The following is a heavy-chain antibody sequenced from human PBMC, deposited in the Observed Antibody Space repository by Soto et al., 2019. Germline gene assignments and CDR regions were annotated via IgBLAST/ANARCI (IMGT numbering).Heavy chain of an antibody. V-gene: IGHV1-69*01. CDR3: ARSPGSSTSFVNYYYYYYGMDV. Sequence: QVQLVQSGAEVKKPGSSVKVSCKASGGTFGSYAISWVRQDPGQGLEWMGGIIPIPGTANYAQKFQGRVTMAAGDSTRTADMELGSLRPEDTAVYYCARSPGSSTSFVNYYYYYYGMDVWGQGTTVTVSS. J-gene: IGHJ6*02. D-gene: IGHD2-2*01. CDR1: GGTFGSYA. CDR2: IIPIPGTA.